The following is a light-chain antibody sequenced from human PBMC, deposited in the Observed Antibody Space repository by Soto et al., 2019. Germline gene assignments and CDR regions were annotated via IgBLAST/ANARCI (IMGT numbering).Light chain of an antibody. CDR1: QSVRSN. V-gene: IGKV3-11*01. CDR2: DAS. Sequence: EIVMTQSPATLSVSPGERVTLSCRASQSVRSNLAWYQQKFGQAPRLLIYDASNRATGIPARFSGSGSATDFTLTISSLEPEDFAIYYCQQRYNWPLTFGQGTKVDIK. J-gene: IGKJ1*01. CDR3: QQRYNWPLT.